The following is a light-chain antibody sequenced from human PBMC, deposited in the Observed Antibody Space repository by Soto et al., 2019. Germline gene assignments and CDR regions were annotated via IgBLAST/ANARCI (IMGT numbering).Light chain of an antibody. CDR1: SSDVGGYNY. CDR2: EVS. V-gene: IGLV2-14*01. CDR3: SSYTSSSTL. J-gene: IGLJ2*01. Sequence: QSALTQPASVSGSPGQSITISCTGTSSDVGGYNYVSWYQQHPGKAPKLMIYEVSNRPSGVSNRFSGSKSGNTASLTISGLQAEDEADYYCSSYTSSSTLFGGGNKVTVL.